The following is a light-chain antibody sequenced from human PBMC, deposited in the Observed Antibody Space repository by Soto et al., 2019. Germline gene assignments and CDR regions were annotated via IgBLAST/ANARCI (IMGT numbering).Light chain of an antibody. Sequence: IVLTQSPFTLSLSPGERATLSCRASQSLRNTYLSWYQQKPGQAPRLLIYGVFSRATGVPDRFSGGGSGTDFTLTISRVEPEDFAVYYCQQYDDRPRTFGQGTKVDIK. V-gene: IGKV3-20*01. CDR1: QSLRNTY. CDR3: QQYDDRPRT. J-gene: IGKJ1*01. CDR2: GVF.